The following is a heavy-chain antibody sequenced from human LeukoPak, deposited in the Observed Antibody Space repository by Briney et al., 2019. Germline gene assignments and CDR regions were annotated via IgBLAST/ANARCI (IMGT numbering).Heavy chain of an antibody. CDR3: AKTYFYDSSGYLDY. J-gene: IGHJ4*02. Sequence: PGGTLRLSCAASGFTFNTYGMSWVRQAPGKGLEWVSAISDSGGSTYYADSAKGRFTISRDNSKNTLYLQMNSLRAEDTAVFYCAKTYFYDSSGYLDYWGQGTLVTVSS. CDR1: GFTFNTYG. D-gene: IGHD3-22*01. V-gene: IGHV3-23*01. CDR2: ISDSGGST.